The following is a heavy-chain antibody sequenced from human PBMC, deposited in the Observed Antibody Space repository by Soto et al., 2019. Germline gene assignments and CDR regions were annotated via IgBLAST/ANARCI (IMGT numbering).Heavy chain of an antibody. V-gene: IGHV1-18*01. Sequence: QVQLVQSGAEVKKPGASVKVSCKASGYTFTSYGISWVRQAPGQGLEWMGWISAYNGNTNYAQKLQGRVTMTTDTSTRTAYMELGSLRSDDTDVYDCASCPWNYGDHPLEYWGQGTMVTVSS. CDR3: ASCPWNYGDHPLEY. D-gene: IGHD4-17*01. CDR1: GYTFTSYG. CDR2: ISAYNGNT. J-gene: IGHJ4*02.